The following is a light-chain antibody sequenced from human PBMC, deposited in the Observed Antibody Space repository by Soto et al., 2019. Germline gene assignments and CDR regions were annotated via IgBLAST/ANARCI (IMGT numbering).Light chain of an antibody. CDR3: IQDYNYPLT. Sequence: AIQMTQSPSSLSASVGDRVTITCRASQGIRSELGWYQQKPGKAPNLLIYTASTLQSGVPSRFSGSGSSTDFTLTISSLQPEDFATYYCIQDYNYPLTFGGGTKVDI. CDR1: QGIRSE. V-gene: IGKV1-6*01. CDR2: TAS. J-gene: IGKJ4*01.